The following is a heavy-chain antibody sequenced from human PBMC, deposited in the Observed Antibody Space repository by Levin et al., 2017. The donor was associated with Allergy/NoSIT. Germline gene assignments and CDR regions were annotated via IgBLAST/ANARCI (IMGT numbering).Heavy chain of an antibody. V-gene: IGHV3-21*01. CDR2: ISSSSGYI. Sequence: GESLKISCAASGFTFSSYSMNWVRQAPGKGLEWVSSISSSSGYIYYADSVKGRFTISRDNAKNSLYLQMNSLRAEDTAVYYCARVRGVVVPAAAPGHSNWFDPWGQGTLVTVSS. J-gene: IGHJ5*02. D-gene: IGHD2-2*01. CDR3: ARVRGVVVPAAAPGHSNWFDP. CDR1: GFTFSSYS.